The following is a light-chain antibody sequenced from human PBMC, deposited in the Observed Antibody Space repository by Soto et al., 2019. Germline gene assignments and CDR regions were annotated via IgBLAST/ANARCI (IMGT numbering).Light chain of an antibody. J-gene: IGKJ1*01. CDR3: QQYNNWPQT. CDR2: GAS. CDR1: QSLRSC. Sequence: ETLMTQSSETLSVSLGERATVYCIASQSLRSCLAWYQQKPGQAPRLLIYGASTRATGIPARFSGSGSGTDFTLTISGLQSEDFAVYYCQQYNNWPQTFGQGTKVDI. V-gene: IGKV3-15*01.